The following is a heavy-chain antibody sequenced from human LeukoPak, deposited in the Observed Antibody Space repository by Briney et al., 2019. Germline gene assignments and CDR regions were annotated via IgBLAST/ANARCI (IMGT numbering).Heavy chain of an antibody. V-gene: IGHV1-18*01. Sequence: VASVKVSCKASGYTFTSYGISWVRQAPGQGLEWMGWISAYNGNTNYAQKLQGRVTMTWDTSTSTVYMELSSLRYEDTAVYYCAVSAFDYWGQGTLVTVSS. CDR1: GYTFTSYG. D-gene: IGHD3-10*01. CDR3: AVSAFDY. J-gene: IGHJ4*02. CDR2: ISAYNGNT.